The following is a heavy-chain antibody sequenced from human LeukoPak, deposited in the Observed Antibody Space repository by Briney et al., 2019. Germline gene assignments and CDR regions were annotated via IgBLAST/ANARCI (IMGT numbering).Heavy chain of an antibody. V-gene: IGHV4-39*01. CDR1: GGSISSSSYY. Sequence: SETLSLTCTVSGGSISSSSYYWGWIRQPPGKGLEWIGSIYYSGSTYYNPSLKSRVTISVDTSKNQFSLKLSSVTAADTAVYYCARRHDFWTPPNGDYYYMDVWGKGTTVTVSS. CDR3: ARRHDFWTPPNGDYYYMDV. CDR2: IYYSGST. J-gene: IGHJ6*03. D-gene: IGHD3-3*01.